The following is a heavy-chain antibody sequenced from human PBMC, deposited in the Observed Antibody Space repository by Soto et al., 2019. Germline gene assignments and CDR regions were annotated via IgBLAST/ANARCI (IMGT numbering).Heavy chain of an antibody. CDR1: GYTFTSYY. J-gene: IGHJ4*02. V-gene: IGHV1-46*01. Sequence: ASVKVSCKASGYTFTSYYMHWVRQAPGQGLEWMGVINPSGGSTSYAQKFQGRVTMTRDTSTSTVYMELSSLRSEDTAVYYCARDHGSWYIDYWGQGTLVTVPQ. D-gene: IGHD6-13*01. CDR3: ARDHGSWYIDY. CDR2: INPSGGST.